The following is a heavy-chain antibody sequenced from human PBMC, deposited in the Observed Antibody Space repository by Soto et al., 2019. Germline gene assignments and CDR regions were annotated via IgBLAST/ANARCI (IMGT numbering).Heavy chain of an antibody. CDR3: ARSYPNTIFGVVPSRGLDV. V-gene: IGHV4-59*01. J-gene: IGHJ6*02. CDR1: GGSISSNY. D-gene: IGHD3-3*01. Sequence: SETLSLTCIVSGGSISSNYWSWIRQPPGKGLKWIGYIYYTGSTNFNPSLKNRVIISVDTSKNQFSLKLSSVTAADTAVYYCARSYPNTIFGVVPSRGLDVWGQGTTVTVSS. CDR2: IYYTGST.